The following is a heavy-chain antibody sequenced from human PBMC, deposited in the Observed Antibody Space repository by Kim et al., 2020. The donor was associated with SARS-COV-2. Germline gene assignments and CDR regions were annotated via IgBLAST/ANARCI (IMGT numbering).Heavy chain of an antibody. Sequence: ASVKVSCKASGYTFTSYYMHWVRQAPGQGLEWMGIINPSGGSTSYAQKFQGRVTMTRDTSTSTVYMELSSLRSEDTAVYYCARDRHSLTDYYDSSGTNWFDPWGQGTLVTVSS. CDR1: GYTFTSYY. V-gene: IGHV1-46*01. CDR3: ARDRHSLTDYYDSSGTNWFDP. D-gene: IGHD3-22*01. CDR2: INPSGGST. J-gene: IGHJ5*02.